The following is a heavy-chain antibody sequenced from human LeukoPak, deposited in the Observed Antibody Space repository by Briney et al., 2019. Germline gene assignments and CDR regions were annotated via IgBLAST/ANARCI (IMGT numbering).Heavy chain of an antibody. D-gene: IGHD6-19*01. CDR1: GFTFSSYA. J-gene: IGHJ4*02. CDR3: ATYSSGWSQGGY. Sequence: GGSLRLSCAASGFTFSSYAMTWVRQAPGKGLEWVSGISGSGGSTYYADSVKGRFTISRDNSKNTLYLQMNSLRAEDTAVYYCATYSSGWSQGGYWGQGTLVTVSS. V-gene: IGHV3-23*01. CDR2: ISGSGGST.